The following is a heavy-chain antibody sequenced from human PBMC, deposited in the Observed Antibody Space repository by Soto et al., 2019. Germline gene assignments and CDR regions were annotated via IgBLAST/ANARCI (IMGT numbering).Heavy chain of an antibody. Sequence: SVKVSCKASGGTFSSYAISWVRQAPGQGLEWMGGIIPIFGTANYAQKFQGRVTITADESTSTAYMELSSLRSEDTAVYYCARVSGYCSSTSCRHYYYYGMDVWVQGTTVTVSS. CDR1: GGTFSSYA. D-gene: IGHD2-2*01. J-gene: IGHJ6*02. CDR3: ARVSGYCSSTSCRHYYYYGMDV. V-gene: IGHV1-69*13. CDR2: IIPIFGTA.